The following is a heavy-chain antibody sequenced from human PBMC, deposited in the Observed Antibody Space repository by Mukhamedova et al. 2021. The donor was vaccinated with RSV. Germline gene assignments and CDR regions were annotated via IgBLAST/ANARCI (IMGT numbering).Heavy chain of an antibody. Sequence: GLEWVGRARDRGEKWAVDYAAPVRGRFTISRDDSKNLLFLQMNGLKTEDTAVYYCASQGPSGSLNYWGQGTRVTVSS. V-gene: IGHV3-15*01. CDR3: ASQGPSGSLNY. D-gene: IGHD1-26*01. CDR2: ARDRGEKWAV. J-gene: IGHJ4*02.